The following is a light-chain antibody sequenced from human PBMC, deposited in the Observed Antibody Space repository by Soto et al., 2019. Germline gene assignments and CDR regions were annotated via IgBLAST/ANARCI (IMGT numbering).Light chain of an antibody. J-gene: IGKJ1*01. CDR3: LQDYQYTLT. CDR1: QRVSSN. Sequence: EIVMTQSPSIPSLSLGERATLSCRASQRVSSNLDWYQQKPGEAPRLLIYGGSARATGIPARFSGSGSGTEYTLSIGSRMPEDFATYYCLQDYQYTLTFGQGTKVDIK. V-gene: IGKV3-15*01. CDR2: GGS.